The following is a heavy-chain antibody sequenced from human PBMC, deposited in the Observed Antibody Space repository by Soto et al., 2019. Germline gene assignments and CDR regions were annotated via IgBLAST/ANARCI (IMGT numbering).Heavy chain of an antibody. Sequence: PGGSLRLSCAASGFTFSSYAMSWVRQAPGKGLEWVSAISGSGGSTYYADSVKGRFAISRDNSKNTLYLQMNSLRAEDTAVYYCAKHKVAGFPKSGMDVWGQGTTVTVSS. CDR3: AKHKVAGFPKSGMDV. V-gene: IGHV3-23*01. CDR1: GFTFSSYA. J-gene: IGHJ6*02. D-gene: IGHD6-19*01. CDR2: ISGSGGST.